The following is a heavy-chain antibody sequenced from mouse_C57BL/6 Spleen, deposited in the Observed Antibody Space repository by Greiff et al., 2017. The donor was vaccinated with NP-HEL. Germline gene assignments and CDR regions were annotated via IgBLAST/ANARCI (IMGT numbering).Heavy chain of an antibody. CDR1: GYTFTDYY. D-gene: IGHD2-4*01. V-gene: IGHV1-26*01. J-gene: IGHJ1*03. CDR2: INPNNGGT. Sequence: VQLQQSGPELVKPGASVKISCKASGYTFTDYYMNWVKQSHGKSLEWIGDINPNNGGTSYNQKFKGKATLTVDKSSSTAYMELRSLTSEDSAVYYCARLDYDPWYFDVWGTGTTVTVSS. CDR3: ARLDYDPWYFDV.